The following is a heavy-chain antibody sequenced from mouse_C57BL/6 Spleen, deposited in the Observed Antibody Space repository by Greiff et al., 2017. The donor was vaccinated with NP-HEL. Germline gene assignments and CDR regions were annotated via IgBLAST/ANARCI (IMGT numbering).Heavy chain of an antibody. Sequence: EVKVVESEGGLVQPGSSMKLSCTASGFTFSDYYMAWVRQVPEKGLEWVANINYDGSSTYYQDSLKSRVIFSRDNANNILDLQKSNLKTEDTATYYCDRDRHYGSEYYYAMDYWGQGTSVTVSS. CDR2: INYDGSST. CDR1: GFTFSDYY. CDR3: DRDRHYGSEYYYAMDY. J-gene: IGHJ4*01. V-gene: IGHV5-16*01. D-gene: IGHD1-1*01.